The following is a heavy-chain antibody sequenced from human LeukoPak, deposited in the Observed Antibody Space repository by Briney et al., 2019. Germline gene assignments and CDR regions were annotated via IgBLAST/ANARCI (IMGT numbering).Heavy chain of an antibody. CDR2: ISSSSSYI. V-gene: IGHV3-21*01. J-gene: IGHJ4*02. Sequence: PGGTLRLSCAASGFTFSSYGMSWVRQAPGKGLEWVSSISSSSSYIYYADSVKGRFTISRDNAKNSLYLQMNSLRAEDTAVYYCARDLLGDYWGQGTLVTVSS. CDR3: ARDLLGDY. CDR1: GFTFSSYG.